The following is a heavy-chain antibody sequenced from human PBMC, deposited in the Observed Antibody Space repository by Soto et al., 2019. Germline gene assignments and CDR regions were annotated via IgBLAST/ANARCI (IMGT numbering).Heavy chain of an antibody. D-gene: IGHD3-16*01. J-gene: IGHJ4*02. Sequence: EVQLLESGGGLVQPGGSLRLSCAASGFTFSSYARSWVRQAPGKGRAWVSAISGSGGSTYYADSVKGRFTISRDNSKNPLDLQMNSMGAEDTAVYYCAKVSDPVSGSYSDYCGQGTIVTVSS. CDR2: ISGSGGST. V-gene: IGHV3-23*01. CDR1: GFTFSSYA. CDR3: AKVSDPVSGSYSDY.